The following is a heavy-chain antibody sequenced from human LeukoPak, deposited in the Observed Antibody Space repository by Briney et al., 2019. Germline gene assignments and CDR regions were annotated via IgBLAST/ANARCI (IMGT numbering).Heavy chain of an antibody. CDR1: GFTFSSYA. V-gene: IGHV3-23*01. J-gene: IGHJ5*02. D-gene: IGHD5-12*01. CDR3: ARSEGGYEVWFDP. Sequence: GGSLRLSCAASGFTFSSYAMSWVRQAPGKGLEWVSAISGSGGSTYYADSVKGRFTISRGNSKNTLYLQMNSLRAEDTAVYYCARSEGGYEVWFDPWGQGTLVTVSS. CDR2: ISGSGGST.